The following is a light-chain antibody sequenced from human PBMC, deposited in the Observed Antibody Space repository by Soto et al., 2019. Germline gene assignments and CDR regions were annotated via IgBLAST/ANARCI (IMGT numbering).Light chain of an antibody. CDR1: QSVSSN. V-gene: IGKV3D-15*01. Sequence: IVLTQSPATLSVSPGERSALSCRASQSVSSNLAWHQQRPGQAPRLLIYGASTRATGVPARFSGGGSGTEFTLTITSLQSEDFAVYWCQQYNNWPLTFGPGRLLEI. CDR3: QQYNNWPLT. CDR2: GAS. J-gene: IGKJ5*01.